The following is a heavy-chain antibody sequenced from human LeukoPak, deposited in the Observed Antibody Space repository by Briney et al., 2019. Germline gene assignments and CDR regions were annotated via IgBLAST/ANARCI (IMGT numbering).Heavy chain of an antibody. CDR2: INPNTAGT. Sequence: ASVKVSCKASGYIFTGYYFHWVRQAPGQGLEWMGWINPNTAGTNYAQKFLGGVTLTWDTSISTACMELTRLTSDDTAVYYCATSAGDYRAGHYYYMGVWGKGTSVTVSS. V-gene: IGHV1-2*02. J-gene: IGHJ6*03. CDR3: ATSAGDYRAGHYYYMGV. D-gene: IGHD4-11*01. CDR1: GYIFTGYY.